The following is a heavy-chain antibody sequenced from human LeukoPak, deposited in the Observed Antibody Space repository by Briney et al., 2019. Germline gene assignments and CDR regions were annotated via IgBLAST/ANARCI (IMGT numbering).Heavy chain of an antibody. CDR3: AKGPHSGYVHWFDP. J-gene: IGHJ5*02. V-gene: IGHV1-69*06. Sequence: ASVKVSCKASGGTFSSYAISWVRQAPGQGLEWMGGIIPIFGTANYAQKFQGRVTITADKSTSTAYMELSSLRSEDTAVYYCAKGPHSGYVHWFDPWAREPWSPFPQ. CDR1: GGTFSSYA. D-gene: IGHD5-12*01. CDR2: IIPIFGTA.